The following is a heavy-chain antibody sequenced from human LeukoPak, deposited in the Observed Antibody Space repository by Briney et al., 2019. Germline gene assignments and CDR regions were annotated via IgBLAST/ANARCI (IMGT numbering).Heavy chain of an antibody. D-gene: IGHD3-10*01. Sequence: PGGSLRLSCAASGFMFSRHWMNWVRQAPGKGLEWVANINQDGSEKYYVDSVKGRFTISRDNAKNSLYLQMNSLRAEDTAVYYCASSFYASGSYYEDYWGQGTLVTVSS. CDR1: GFMFSRHW. CDR2: INQDGSEK. CDR3: ASSFYASGSYYEDY. V-gene: IGHV3-7*01. J-gene: IGHJ4*02.